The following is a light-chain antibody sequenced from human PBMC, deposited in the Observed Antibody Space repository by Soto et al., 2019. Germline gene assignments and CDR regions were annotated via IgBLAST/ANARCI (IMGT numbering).Light chain of an antibody. J-gene: IGLJ2*01. Sequence: KFMLTQPHSVSESPGKTVTISCTGSSGSIASNYVQWYQQRPGSAPTTVIYEDNERPSGVPDRFSGSIDSSSNSASLTISGLKTEDEAHYYCQSYDSSDHVVXGGGTKVTVL. V-gene: IGLV6-57*02. CDR2: EDN. CDR3: QSYDSSDHVV. CDR1: SGSIASNY.